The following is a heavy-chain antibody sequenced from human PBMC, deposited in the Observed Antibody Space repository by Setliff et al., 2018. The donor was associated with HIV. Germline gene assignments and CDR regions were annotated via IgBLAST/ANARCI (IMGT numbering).Heavy chain of an antibody. CDR1: GYRFAFHW. Sequence: LKISCQASGYRFAFHWIAWVRLMPGKGLEWMGSIYPGDSETTYRMSFQGHVSISADRSIKTAYLQWSSLKTSDTAIYYCARLGEYGSFDLWGRGTAVTVSS. V-gene: IGHV5-51*01. J-gene: IGHJ4*03. CDR3: ARLGEYGSFDL. D-gene: IGHD3-10*01. CDR2: IYPGDSET.